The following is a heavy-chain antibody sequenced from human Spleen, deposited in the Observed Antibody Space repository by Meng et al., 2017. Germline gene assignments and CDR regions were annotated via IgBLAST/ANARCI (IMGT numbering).Heavy chain of an antibody. V-gene: IGHV1-18*01. CDR2: INGYNGGP. D-gene: IGHD1-26*01. CDR1: GYSFSDYG. J-gene: IGHJ1*01. Sequence: QVQLVQSGAEVKKPGAAVRVSCKASGYSFSDYGINWVRQSPGQGLEWMGWINGYNGGPNYAQKFQGRVTMTTDASTNTAYMELRSLRSDDTAVYYCAREYSVGLRGLCRHWGQGTLVTVSS. CDR3: AREYSVGLRGLCRH.